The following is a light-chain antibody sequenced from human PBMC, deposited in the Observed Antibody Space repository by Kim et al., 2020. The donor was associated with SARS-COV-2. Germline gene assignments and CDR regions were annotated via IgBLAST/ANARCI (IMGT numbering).Light chain of an antibody. V-gene: IGLV2-14*01. Sequence: QSALTQPASVSGSPGQSITISCTGTSSDVGGYNYVSWYQQYPGKAPQVKIYEVNKRPSGVSNRFSGSKSGNTASLTISGLQAEDEADYYCSSYSSSSTLVLGGGTQLTAL. J-gene: IGLJ2*01. CDR1: SSDVGGYNY. CDR3: SSYSSSSTLV. CDR2: EVN.